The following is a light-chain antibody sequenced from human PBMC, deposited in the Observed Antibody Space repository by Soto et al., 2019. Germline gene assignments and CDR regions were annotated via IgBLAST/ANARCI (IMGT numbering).Light chain of an antibody. Sequence: QSVLTQPPSVSGAPGQRVTISCTGTSPNIGAGQDVHWYRQLPGAAPKFLISDSNNRASGVPDRFSVSKSGASASLAITGLRADDEGDYFCQSYGTSLSGLYVFGTGTKVTVL. CDR1: SPNIGAGQD. V-gene: IGLV1-40*01. J-gene: IGLJ1*01. CDR3: QSYGTSLSGLYV. CDR2: DSN.